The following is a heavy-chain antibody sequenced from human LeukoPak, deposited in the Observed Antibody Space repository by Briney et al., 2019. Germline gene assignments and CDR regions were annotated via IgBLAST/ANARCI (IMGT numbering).Heavy chain of an antibody. CDR1: GGSISSSYW. CDR2: IYHSGST. CDR3: ARRWRRRIWTSLQFDC. V-gene: IGHV4-4*02. Sequence: SETLSLTCGVSGGSISSSYWWSWVRQPPGKGLEWIGEIYHSGSTNYNPSLKSRVTISVDTSKNQFSLKLSSVTAADTAVYYCARRWRRRIWTSLQFDCWGQGTLVTVSS. D-gene: IGHD2-15*01. J-gene: IGHJ4*02.